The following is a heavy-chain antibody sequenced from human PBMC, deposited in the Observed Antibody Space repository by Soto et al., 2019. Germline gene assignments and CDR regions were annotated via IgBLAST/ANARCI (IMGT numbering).Heavy chain of an antibody. CDR1: GYSFATSG. D-gene: IGHD3-22*01. J-gene: IGHJ4*02. Sequence: QVKLVQSGTEVKKPGASMKVSCKASGYSFATSGISWVRQAPGQGLEWMGWISAYNGNTNYDQKLQDRIIMTTDTSTSTAYLELRSLRSDDTAVYYCARAGQYYDSSGYADWGQGTLVTASS. CDR3: ARAGQYYDSSGYAD. CDR2: ISAYNGNT. V-gene: IGHV1-18*01.